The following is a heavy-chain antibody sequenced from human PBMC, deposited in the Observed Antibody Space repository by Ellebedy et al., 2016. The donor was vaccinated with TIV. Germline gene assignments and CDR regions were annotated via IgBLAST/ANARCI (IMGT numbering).Heavy chain of an antibody. D-gene: IGHD3-9*01. CDR2: ISSSGSTI. J-gene: IGHJ4*02. CDR1: GFTFSTYS. CDR3: ARDKSTQYYDILTGYYRSGNDY. Sequence: GGSLRLXCAASGFTFSTYSMDWVRQAPGKGLEWVSYISSSGSTIYYADSVKGRFTISRDNAKNSLYLQMNSLRAEDTAVYYCARDKSTQYYDILTGYYRSGNDYWGQGTLVTVSS. V-gene: IGHV3-48*04.